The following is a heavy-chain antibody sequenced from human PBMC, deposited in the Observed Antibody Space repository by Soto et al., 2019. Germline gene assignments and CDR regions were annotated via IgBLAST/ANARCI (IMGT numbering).Heavy chain of an antibody. V-gene: IGHV1-24*01. J-gene: IGHJ3*02. CDR2: FDPDDGKT. CDR3: ARVGYCSSTSCPNYNAFDI. Sequence: ASVKVSCKASGYTLTELSMHWVRQAPGKGLEWMGSFDPDDGKTIYAQKFQGRVTMTRDTSTSTVYMELSSLRSEDTAVYYCARVGYCSSTSCPNYNAFDIWGQGTMVTVSS. CDR1: GYTLTELS. D-gene: IGHD2-2*01.